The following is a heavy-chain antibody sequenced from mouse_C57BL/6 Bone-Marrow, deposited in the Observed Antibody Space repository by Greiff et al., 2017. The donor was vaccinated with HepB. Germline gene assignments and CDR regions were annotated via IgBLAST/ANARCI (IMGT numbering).Heavy chain of an antibody. Sequence: EVKLVESGAELVRPGASVKLSCTASGFNIKDDYMHWVKQRPEQGLEWIGWIDPENGDTEYASKFQGKATITADTSSNTAYLQLSSLTSEDTAVYYCTTLYDSLDYWGQGTTLTVSS. CDR2: IDPENGDT. V-gene: IGHV14-4*01. J-gene: IGHJ2*01. D-gene: IGHD2-4*01. CDR3: TTLYDSLDY. CDR1: GFNIKDDY.